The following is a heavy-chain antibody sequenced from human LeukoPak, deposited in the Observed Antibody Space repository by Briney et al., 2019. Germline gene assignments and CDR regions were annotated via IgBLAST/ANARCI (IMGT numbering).Heavy chain of an antibody. CDR3: ARAHSYGDYGVDY. Sequence: GASVKVSCKASGGTFSSYAISWVRQAPGQGLEWMGRIIPILGIANYAQKFQGRVTITADKSTSTAYMELSSLRSEDTAVYYCARAHSYGDYGVDYWGQGTLVTVSS. V-gene: IGHV1-69*04. CDR1: GGTFSSYA. CDR2: IIPILGIA. D-gene: IGHD4-17*01. J-gene: IGHJ4*02.